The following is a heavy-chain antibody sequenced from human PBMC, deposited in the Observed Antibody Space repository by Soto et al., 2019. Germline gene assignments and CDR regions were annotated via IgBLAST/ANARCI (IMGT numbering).Heavy chain of an antibody. CDR2: IYYSGST. Sequence: QLQLQESGPGLVKPSETLSLTCTVSGGSISSSSYYWGWIRQPPGKGLEWIGSIYYSGSTYYNPSLKSRVTISVDTSKNQFSLKLSSVTAADTAVYYCARHKEANITIFGVVTRYYYYMDVWGKGTTVTVSS. D-gene: IGHD3-3*01. CDR1: GGSISSSSYY. CDR3: ARHKEANITIFGVVTRYYYYMDV. J-gene: IGHJ6*03. V-gene: IGHV4-39*01.